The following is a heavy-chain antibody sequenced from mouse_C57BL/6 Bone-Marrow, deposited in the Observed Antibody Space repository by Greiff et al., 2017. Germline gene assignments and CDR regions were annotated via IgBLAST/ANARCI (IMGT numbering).Heavy chain of an antibody. CDR3: ARDYGGNGWYFDV. D-gene: IGHD1-1*01. V-gene: IGHV1-85*01. Sequence: QVQLQQPGPELVKPGASVKLSCKASGYTFTSYDINWVKQRPGQGLEWIGWIYPRDGSTKYNEKFKGKATLTVDTSSSTAYMELHSLTSEDSAVYFCARDYGGNGWYFDVWGTGTTVTVSS. J-gene: IGHJ1*03. CDR2: IYPRDGST. CDR1: GYTFTSYD.